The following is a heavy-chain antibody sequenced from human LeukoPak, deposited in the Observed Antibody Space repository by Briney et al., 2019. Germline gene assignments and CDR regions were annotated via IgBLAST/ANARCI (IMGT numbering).Heavy chain of an antibody. J-gene: IGHJ4*02. D-gene: IGHD3-22*01. V-gene: IGHV1-69*05. CDR1: GGTFSSYA. Sequence: ASVKVSCKASGGTFSSYAISWVRQAPGQGLEWMGGIIPIFGTANYAQKFQGRVTITTDESTSTAYMELSSLRSEDTAVYYCARAAYDSSGYYWYYFDYWGQGTLVTVSS. CDR3: ARAAYDSSGYYWYYFDY. CDR2: IIPIFGTA.